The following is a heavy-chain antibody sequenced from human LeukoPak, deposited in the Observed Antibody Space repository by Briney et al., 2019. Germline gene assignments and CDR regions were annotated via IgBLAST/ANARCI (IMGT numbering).Heavy chain of an antibody. V-gene: IGHV3-73*01. J-gene: IGHJ6*03. D-gene: IGHD4-17*01. CDR2: IRSKANSYAT. CDR1: GFTFSSYS. Sequence: GGSLRLSCAASGFTFSSYSMNWVRQASGKGLEWVGRIRSKANSYATAYAASVKGRFTISRDDSKNTAYLQMNSLKTEDTAVYYCTSRAGYYGDYYYYMDVWGKGTTVTISS. CDR3: TSRAGYYGDYYYYMDV.